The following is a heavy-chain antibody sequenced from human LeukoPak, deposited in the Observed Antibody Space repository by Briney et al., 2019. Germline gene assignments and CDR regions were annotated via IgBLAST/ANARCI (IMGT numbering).Heavy chain of an antibody. CDR2: IYSGGST. CDR3: ARGAYYYYYGMDV. CDR1: GFTFSNYA. V-gene: IGHV3-66*01. Sequence: GGSLRPSCTASGFTFSNYAMSWARQAPGKGLEWVSVIYSGGSTYYADSVKGRFTISRDNSKNTLYLQMNSLRAEDTAVYYCARGAYYYYYGMDVWGQGTTVTVSS. J-gene: IGHJ6*02.